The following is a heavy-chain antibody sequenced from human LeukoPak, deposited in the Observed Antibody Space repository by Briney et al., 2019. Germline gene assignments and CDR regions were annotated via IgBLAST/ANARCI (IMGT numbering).Heavy chain of an antibody. V-gene: IGHV3-21*01. Sequence: KTGGSLRLSCAASGFTFSGYSMNWVRQAPGKGLEWVPSISSSSSYIYYADSVKGRFTISRDNAKNSLYLQMNSLRAEDTAVYYCARGDDWNDVADYWGQGTLVTVSS. CDR2: ISSSSSYI. CDR3: ARGDDWNDVADY. J-gene: IGHJ4*02. CDR1: GFTFSGYS. D-gene: IGHD1-1*01.